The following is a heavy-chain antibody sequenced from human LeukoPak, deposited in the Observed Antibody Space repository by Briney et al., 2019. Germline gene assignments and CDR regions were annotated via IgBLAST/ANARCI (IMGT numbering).Heavy chain of an antibody. CDR2: INHSGRT. V-gene: IGHV4-34*01. D-gene: IGHD2-2*01. J-gene: IGHJ4*02. Sequence: SETLSLTCAVYGGSFSGYYRSWIRQPPGKGLEWIGEINHSGRTNYNPSLMSRVTISVDTSKNQISLNLGSVAAAYTAVYYCAGNARASSDYWGQGTLVTVSS. CDR1: GGSFSGYY. CDR3: AGNARASSDY.